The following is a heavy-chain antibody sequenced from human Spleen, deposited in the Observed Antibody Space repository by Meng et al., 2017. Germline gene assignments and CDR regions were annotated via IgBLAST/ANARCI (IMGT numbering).Heavy chain of an antibody. CDR1: GYTFTDYY. Sequence: QVQLVQSGAEVKKPGASVIVSCKTSGYTFTDYYMHWVRQAPGQGLEWMGRINPNSGDTNYVQKFQGRVTMTRDTSISTAYMELSRLKSDDTAVYYCANSVANFDHWGQGTLVTVSS. CDR3: ANSVANFDH. V-gene: IGHV1-2*06. D-gene: IGHD5-12*01. CDR2: INPNSGDT. J-gene: IGHJ4*02.